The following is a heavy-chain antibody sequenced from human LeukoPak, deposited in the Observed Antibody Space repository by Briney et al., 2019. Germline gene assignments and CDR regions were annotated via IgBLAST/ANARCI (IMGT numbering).Heavy chain of an antibody. J-gene: IGHJ5*02. D-gene: IGHD3-3*01. V-gene: IGHV1-8*01. CDR1: GYTFTIYD. Sequence: EASVKVSCKASGYTFTIYDINWVRQAKGQGHEWMGWMNPNSGNTGYSQKFQGRVTITRNTSISTAYMELSSLRSEDTAVYYCARSAGYDFWSGSPYNWFDPWGQGTLVTVSS. CDR3: ARSAGYDFWSGSPYNWFDP. CDR2: MNPNSGNT.